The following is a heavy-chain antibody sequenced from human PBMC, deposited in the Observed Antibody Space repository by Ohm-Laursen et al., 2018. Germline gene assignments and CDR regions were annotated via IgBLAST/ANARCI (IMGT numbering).Heavy chain of an antibody. J-gene: IGHJ3*01. CDR3: AREYSDDGGYRYDAFDV. V-gene: IGHV4-34*01. Sequence: SETLSLTCPVYGESFSGFYWNWIRQSPGKGLEWIGEINHSGNTNYSPSLKSRVTMSVDTSRNHFSLELTSVTAADTAVYYCAREYSDDGGYRYDAFDVWGHGTVVTVSS. CDR2: INHSGNT. CDR1: GESFSGFY. D-gene: IGHD2-15*01.